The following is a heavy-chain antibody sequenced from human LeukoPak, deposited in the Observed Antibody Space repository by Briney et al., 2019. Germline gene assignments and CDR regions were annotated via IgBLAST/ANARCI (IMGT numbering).Heavy chain of an antibody. CDR3: ARPYDYYMDV. Sequence: LRLSCAATGFTFDGYDLSWVRQAPGKGQEWASGINWNGGSTCYAGSVKGRFTISRDNAKNSLYLQINSLRAEYTALYYCARPYDYYMDVWGKGTTVTVSS. CDR1: GFTFDGYD. V-gene: IGHV3-20*04. J-gene: IGHJ6*03. CDR2: INWNGGST.